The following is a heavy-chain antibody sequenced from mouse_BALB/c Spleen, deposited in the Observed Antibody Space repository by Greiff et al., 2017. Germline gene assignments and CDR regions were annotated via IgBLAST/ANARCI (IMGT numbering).Heavy chain of an antibody. V-gene: IGHV1-7*01. Sequence: QVQLKESGAELAKPGASVKMSCKASGYTFTSYWMHWVKQRPGQGLEWIGYINPSTGDTEYNQKFKDKATLTADKSSSTAYMQLSSLTSEDSAVYYCSRGRDGKNLAMDYWGQGTSVTVSS. CDR3: SRGRDGKNLAMDY. D-gene: IGHD2-1*01. CDR2: INPSTGDT. CDR1: GYTFTSYW. J-gene: IGHJ4*01.